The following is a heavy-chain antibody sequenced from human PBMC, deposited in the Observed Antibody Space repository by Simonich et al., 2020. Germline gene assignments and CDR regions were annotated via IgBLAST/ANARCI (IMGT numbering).Heavy chain of an antibody. J-gene: IGHJ4*02. Sequence: QVQLVQSGAEVKKPGASVKVSCKASGYTFTRYDINWVRQATGQGLEWMGWMNPNSGNTGYSQKFQGRVTITRNTSISTAYMELSSLRSEDTAVYYCARGIGSSWYFDYWGQGTLVTVSS. CDR1: GYTFTRYD. V-gene: IGHV1-8*03. CDR3: ARGIGSSWYFDY. D-gene: IGHD6-13*01. CDR2: MNPNSGNT.